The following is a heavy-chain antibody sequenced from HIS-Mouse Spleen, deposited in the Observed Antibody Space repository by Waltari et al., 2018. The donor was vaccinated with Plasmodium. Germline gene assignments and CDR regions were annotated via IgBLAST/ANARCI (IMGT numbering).Heavy chain of an antibody. Sequence: QVQLQESGPGLVKPSETLSLTCTVSGGSISSYYWSWIRQPPGKGLEWIAYIYYSGSTNYNPSLKSRVTISVDTSKNQFSLKLSSVTAADTAVFYCARGGYSSSSYYFGYWGQGTLVTVSS. J-gene: IGHJ4*02. CDR2: IYYSGST. V-gene: IGHV4-59*01. D-gene: IGHD6-6*01. CDR3: ARGGYSSSSYYFGY. CDR1: GGSISSYY.